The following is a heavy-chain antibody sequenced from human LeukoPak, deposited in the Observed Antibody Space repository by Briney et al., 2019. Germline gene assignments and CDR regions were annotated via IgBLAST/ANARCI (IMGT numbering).Heavy chain of an antibody. Sequence: SETLSLTCTVSGGSISSSSYYWGWIRQPPGKGLEWIGSTYYSGSAYYNPSLKSRVTISVDTSKNQFSLKLSSVTAADTAVYYCARLSGSYYSDFDYWGQGILVTVSS. CDR1: GGSISSSSYY. V-gene: IGHV4-39*01. D-gene: IGHD1-26*01. CDR2: TYYSGSA. CDR3: ARLSGSYYSDFDY. J-gene: IGHJ4*02.